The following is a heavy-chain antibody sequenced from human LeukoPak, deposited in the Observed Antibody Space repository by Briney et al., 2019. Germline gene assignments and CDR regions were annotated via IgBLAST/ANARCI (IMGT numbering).Heavy chain of an antibody. CDR1: GYTFTGYY. V-gene: IGHV1-2*02. CDR3: ARPSPLGDYWFDP. CDR2: INPNSGGT. Sequence: GASVKVSCKASGYTFTGYYMHWVRQAPGQGLEWMGWINPNSGGTNYAQKFQGRVTMTRDTSISTAYMELSRLRSDDTAVYYCARPSPLGDYWFDPWGQGTLVTVSS. J-gene: IGHJ5*02. D-gene: IGHD3-10*01.